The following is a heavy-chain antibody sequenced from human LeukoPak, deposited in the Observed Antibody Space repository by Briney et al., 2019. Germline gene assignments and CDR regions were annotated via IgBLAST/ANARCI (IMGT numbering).Heavy chain of an antibody. Sequence: PGGSLRLSCVASGFTFDDYAMHWVRQAPGKGLEWVSGISWNSGSIGYADSVKGRFTISRDNAKNSLYLQMNSLRAEDTALYYCAKDSSSWLGAIDYWGQGTLVTVSS. D-gene: IGHD6-13*01. J-gene: IGHJ4*02. CDR2: ISWNSGSI. CDR1: GFTFDDYA. CDR3: AKDSSSWLGAIDY. V-gene: IGHV3-9*01.